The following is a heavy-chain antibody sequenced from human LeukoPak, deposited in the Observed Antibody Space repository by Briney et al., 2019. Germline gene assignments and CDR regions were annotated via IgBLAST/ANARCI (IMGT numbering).Heavy chain of an antibody. CDR2: IYYSGST. D-gene: IGHD5-24*01. V-gene: IGHV4-59*11. CDR3: ARVYGYNDYFDY. CDR1: GGSISSHY. J-gene: IGHJ4*02. Sequence: SETLSLTCTVSGGSISSHYWSWIRQPPGEGLEWIGYIYYSGSTNYNPSLKSRVTMSVDTSKNQFSLKVSSVTAADTAVYYCARVYGYNDYFDYWGQGTLVTVSS.